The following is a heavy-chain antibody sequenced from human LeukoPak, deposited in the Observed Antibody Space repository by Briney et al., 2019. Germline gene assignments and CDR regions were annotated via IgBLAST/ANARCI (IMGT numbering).Heavy chain of an antibody. Sequence: PGGSLRLSCAASGFTFSNYWMHWVRQAPGKGLVWVSRINSDGSSTNYADPVKGRFTISRDNAKNTLFLQMNSLRAEDSAVYYCVSHCSSTSCYEYWGQGTLVTVSS. J-gene: IGHJ4*02. CDR2: INSDGSST. CDR1: GFTFSNYW. CDR3: VSHCSSTSCYEY. D-gene: IGHD2-2*01. V-gene: IGHV3-74*01.